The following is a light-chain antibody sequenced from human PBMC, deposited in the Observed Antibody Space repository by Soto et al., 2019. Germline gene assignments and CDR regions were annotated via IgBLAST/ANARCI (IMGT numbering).Light chain of an antibody. J-gene: IGLJ1*01. CDR3: SSFAGSNNFPYV. CDR1: SSDVGAYDY. V-gene: IGLV2-8*01. Sequence: QSALTQPPSASGSPGQSVTISCTGTSSDVGAYDYVSWYQQHTGKAPKLMIYEINKRPSGVPDRFSGSKSGNTASLTVSGLQAEDEADYYCSSFAGSNNFPYVFGTGTKVTVL. CDR2: EIN.